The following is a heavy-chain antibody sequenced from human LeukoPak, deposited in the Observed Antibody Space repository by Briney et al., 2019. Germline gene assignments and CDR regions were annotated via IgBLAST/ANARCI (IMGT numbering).Heavy chain of an antibody. J-gene: IGHJ4*02. CDR1: GGSISSGGYY. CDR2: IYYSGST. V-gene: IGHV4-61*08. D-gene: IGHD6-19*01. CDR3: ARHYSSGFDY. Sequence: PSQTLSLTCTVSGGSISSGGYYWSWIRQPPGKGLEWIGYIYYSGSTNYNPSLKSRVTISVDTSKNQFSLKLSSVTAADTAVYYCARHYSSGFDYWGQGTLVTVSS.